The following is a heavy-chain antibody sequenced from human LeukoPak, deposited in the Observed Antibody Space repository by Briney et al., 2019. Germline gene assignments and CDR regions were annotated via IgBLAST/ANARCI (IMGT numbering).Heavy chain of an antibody. CDR3: AKDHVTSSSWFPDY. D-gene: IGHD6-13*01. CDR1: GFTFSSYG. V-gene: IGHV3-30*18. J-gene: IGHJ4*02. CDR2: VSYDGSNK. Sequence: GGSLRLSCAASGFTFSSYGMHWVRQAPGKGLEWVAVVSYDGSNKYYADSVKGRFTISRDNSKNTLYLQMNSLRAEDTAVYYCAKDHVTSSSWFPDYWGQGTLVTVSS.